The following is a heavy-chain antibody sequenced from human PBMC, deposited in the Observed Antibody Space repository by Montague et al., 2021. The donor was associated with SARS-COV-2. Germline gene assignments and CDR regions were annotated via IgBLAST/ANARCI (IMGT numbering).Heavy chain of an antibody. CDR2: TYYRSKWYN. CDR3: ARGLWFGELLYYYYYYGMDV. J-gene: IGHJ6*04. Sequence: CAISGDSVASNSAAWNWVRQSPARGLEWVGRTYYRSKWYNDYAVSVKSRITIDPDTSKNQFSLQLNSVTPEDTAVYCCARGLWFGELLYYYYYYGMDVWGKGTTVTVSS. CDR1: GDSVASNSAA. D-gene: IGHD3-10*01. V-gene: IGHV6-1*01.